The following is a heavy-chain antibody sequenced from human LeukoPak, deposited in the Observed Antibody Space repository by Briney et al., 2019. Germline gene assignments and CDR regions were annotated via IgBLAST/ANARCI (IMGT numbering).Heavy chain of an antibody. CDR3: VRAIFGASVAFDF. D-gene: IGHD3-3*02. V-gene: IGHV3-30*03. Sequence: PGGSLRLSCAASGFTFSSYGMHWVRQAPGKGLEWVAVISYDGSNKYYADSVKGRFTISRDNSKNTLYLQMNSLRAEDTAVYYCVRAIFGASVAFDFWGQGTLVTVSS. J-gene: IGHJ3*01. CDR2: ISYDGSNK. CDR1: GFTFSSYG.